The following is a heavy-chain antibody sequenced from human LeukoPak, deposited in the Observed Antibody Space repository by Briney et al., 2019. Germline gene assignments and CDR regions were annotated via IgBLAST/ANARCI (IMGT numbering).Heavy chain of an antibody. J-gene: IGHJ3*02. D-gene: IGHD1-26*01. V-gene: IGHV4-31*03. CDR1: GGSVSSGGYY. Sequence: SETLSLTCTVSGGSVSSGGYYWSWIRQHPGKGLEWIGYIYYSGSTYYNPSLKSRVTISVDTSKNQFSLKLSSVTAADTAVYYCARASAVGDYDAFDIWGQGTMVTVSS. CDR2: IYYSGST. CDR3: ARASAVGDYDAFDI.